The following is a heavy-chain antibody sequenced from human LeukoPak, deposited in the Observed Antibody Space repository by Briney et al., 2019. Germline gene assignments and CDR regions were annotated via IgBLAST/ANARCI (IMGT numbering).Heavy chain of an antibody. J-gene: IGHJ4*02. CDR1: GFSFSTYA. Sequence: QPGGSLRLSCAASGFSFSTYAMHWVRQAPGKGLEWVAVISYDGSIKYYADSVKGRFTISRDNSKNILFLQMSSLRVEDTAVYYCANLHDYWGQGTLVTVPS. CDR3: ANLHDY. CDR2: ISYDGSIK. V-gene: IGHV3-30*18.